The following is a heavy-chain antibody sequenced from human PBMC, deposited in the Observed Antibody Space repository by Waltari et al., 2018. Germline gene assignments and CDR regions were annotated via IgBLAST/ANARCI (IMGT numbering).Heavy chain of an antibody. D-gene: IGHD6-19*01. V-gene: IGHV4-59*01. J-gene: IGHJ4*02. CDR2: IYYRGTP. CDR1: GDSISSYY. Sequence: QVQLQESGPGLVKPSETLSLTCTVSGDSISSYYWSWIRQSPGKGLDGIGFIYYRGTPDYNPSLESRVTVSLDMSEKQFSLELTSVTGADTGVYYCARSRIAVAGFNYFDYWGQGTLVTVSS. CDR3: ARSRIAVAGFNYFDY.